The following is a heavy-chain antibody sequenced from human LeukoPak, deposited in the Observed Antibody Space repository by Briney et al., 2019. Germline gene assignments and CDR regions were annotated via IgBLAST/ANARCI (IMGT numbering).Heavy chain of an antibody. CDR2: ISGSGDNT. CDR1: GFTVSSNY. V-gene: IGHV3-23*01. Sequence: GGSLRLSCAASGFTVSSNYMSWVRQAPGKGLEWVSGISGSGDNTYYADSVKGRFNISRDSSKNTLYLQMSSLRVEDTAVYYCASQGRGAFDIWGQGTMVTVSS. D-gene: IGHD3-10*01. CDR3: ASQGRGAFDI. J-gene: IGHJ3*02.